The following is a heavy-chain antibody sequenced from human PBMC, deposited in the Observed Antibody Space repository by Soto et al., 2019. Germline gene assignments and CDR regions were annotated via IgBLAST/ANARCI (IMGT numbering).Heavy chain of an antibody. D-gene: IGHD6-13*01. J-gene: IGHJ5*02. Sequence: SETLSLTCTVSGGSISNANYYWSWIRHHPGKGLEWIGYIYYTGTTYYSPSLESRVAISVDTSQNQFSLKLGAVTAADTAVYFCARPSISRCVARSCPAWFDPWGQGTLVTVSS. CDR2: IYYTGTT. CDR3: ARPSISRCVARSCPAWFDP. CDR1: GGSISNANYY. V-gene: IGHV4-31*03.